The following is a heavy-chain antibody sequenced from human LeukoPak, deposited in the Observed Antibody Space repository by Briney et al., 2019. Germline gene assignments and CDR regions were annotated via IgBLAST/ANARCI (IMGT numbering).Heavy chain of an antibody. D-gene: IGHD3-10*01. Sequence: GRSLRLSCAASGFTFSNYAMHWVRQAPGKGLDWVAVISTDGRDSHYADSVKGRFTISRDNSKNTLYLQMNSLRAEDTAVYYCAKFHGRPYYGSAGYFDYWGQGTLVTVSS. CDR2: ISTDGRDS. J-gene: IGHJ4*02. CDR3: AKFHGRPYYGSAGYFDY. V-gene: IGHV3-30*18. CDR1: GFTFSNYA.